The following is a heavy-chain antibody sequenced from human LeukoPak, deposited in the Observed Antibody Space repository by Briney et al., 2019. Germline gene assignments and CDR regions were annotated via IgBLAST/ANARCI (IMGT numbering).Heavy chain of an antibody. CDR1: GGTFISYA. V-gene: IGHV1-69*05. CDR3: ARGSDCSGGSCYSSASGGIWFDP. D-gene: IGHD2-15*01. CDR2: IIPIFGTA. J-gene: IGHJ5*02. Sequence: GASVKVSCKASGGTFISYAISWVRHAPGQGLEWMGGIIPIFGTANYAQKFQGRVTITTDESTSTAYMELSSLRSEDTAVYYCARGSDCSGGSCYSSASGGIWFDPWGQGTLVTVSS.